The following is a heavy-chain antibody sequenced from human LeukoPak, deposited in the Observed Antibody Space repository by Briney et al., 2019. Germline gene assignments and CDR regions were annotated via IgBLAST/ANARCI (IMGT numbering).Heavy chain of an antibody. CDR1: GFTFSSYG. J-gene: IGHJ5*02. D-gene: IGHD3-10*01. Sequence: GGSLRLSCAASGFTFSSYGMHWVRQAPGKGLEWVAVISYDGSNKYYADSVKGRFTISRDNSKNSLYLQMNSLRAEDTAVYYCARDKATYYYGSGPFDPWGQGTLVTVSS. CDR3: ARDKATYYYGSGPFDP. CDR2: ISYDGSNK. V-gene: IGHV3-30*03.